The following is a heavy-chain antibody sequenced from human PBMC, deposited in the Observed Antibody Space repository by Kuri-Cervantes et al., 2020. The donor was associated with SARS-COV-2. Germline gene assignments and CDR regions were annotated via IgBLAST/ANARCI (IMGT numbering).Heavy chain of an antibody. V-gene: IGHV3-30-3*01. CDR2: VSYNGTNK. Sequence: GESLKISCAASGFTFSDYYMSWIRQAPGTGLEWVAVVSYNGTNKYYADSVKGRFTISRDNSRNIVYLQMNSLRPEDTALYYCTREAYDYNMGFDSWGQGTLVTVSS. CDR3: TREAYDYNMGFDS. J-gene: IGHJ4*02. D-gene: IGHD4-11*01. CDR1: GFTFSDYY.